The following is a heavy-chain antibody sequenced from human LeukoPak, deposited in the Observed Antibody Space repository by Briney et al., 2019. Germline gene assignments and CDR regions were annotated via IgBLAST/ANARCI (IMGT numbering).Heavy chain of an antibody. V-gene: IGHV4-59*08. CDR1: GGSISGYY. Sequence: SQTLSLTCTFSGGSISGYYWTWIRQPPGKGLEWIGYIYYSGTTNYNPALESRVTISIDTSRNQLSLRLSSVTAADTAVYHCASENYGSGSLNYWGQGTLVTVSS. CDR2: IYYSGTT. CDR3: ASENYGSGSLNY. J-gene: IGHJ4*02. D-gene: IGHD3-10*01.